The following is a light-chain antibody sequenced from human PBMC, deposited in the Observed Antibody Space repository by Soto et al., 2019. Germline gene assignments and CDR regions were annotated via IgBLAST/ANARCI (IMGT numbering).Light chain of an antibody. J-gene: IGKJ1*01. CDR3: QQYNSYPWT. Sequence: DIQMTQSPSTLSASVGDRVTITCRASQSISSWLAWYQQKPGKAPKLLIYMASSLESGVPSRFSGSGSGTEFTRTISSLQPDDFATYYCQQYNSYPWTFGQGTKVEIK. V-gene: IGKV1-5*03. CDR1: QSISSW. CDR2: MAS.